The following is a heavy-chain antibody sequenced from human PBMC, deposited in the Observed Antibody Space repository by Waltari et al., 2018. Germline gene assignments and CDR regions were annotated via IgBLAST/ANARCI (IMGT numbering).Heavy chain of an antibody. Sequence: QVQLVQSGAEVKKPGSSVKVSCKASGGTFSSYAISWVRQAPGQGLEWMGGIIPIFGKANEAQKVKGRVTMTADESTSTAYMELSSLRSEDTAVYYCARPRGTWGTLVYWGQGTLVTVSS. CDR1: GGTFSSYA. D-gene: IGHD7-27*01. CDR3: ARPRGTWGTLVY. V-gene: IGHV1-69*01. CDR2: IIPIFGKA. J-gene: IGHJ4*02.